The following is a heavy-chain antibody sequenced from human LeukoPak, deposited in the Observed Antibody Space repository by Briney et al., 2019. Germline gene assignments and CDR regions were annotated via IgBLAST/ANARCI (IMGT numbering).Heavy chain of an antibody. V-gene: IGHV3-48*04. Sequence: GGSLRLSCAASGFTFSSYSMNRVRQAPGKGLEWISYISSSNRTIYYADSVKGRFTISRDNAKNSLFLQMNSLRAEDTAVYYCARSNYYDSSGYPSFDNWGQGALVTVSS. CDR3: ARSNYYDSSGYPSFDN. J-gene: IGHJ4*02. CDR2: ISSSNRTI. CDR1: GFTFSSYS. D-gene: IGHD3-22*01.